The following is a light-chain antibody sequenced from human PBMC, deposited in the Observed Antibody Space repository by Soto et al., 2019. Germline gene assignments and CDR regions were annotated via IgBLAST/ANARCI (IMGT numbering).Light chain of an antibody. Sequence: EIVLTQSPGTLSLSPGERATLSCRASQSVRSNLAWYQQKPGQSPRLLIYGASTRATGIPARFSGSGSGTEFTLTISSLQSEDFAVYYCQQYNNWPTWTFGQGTKVDI. CDR3: QQYNNWPTWT. CDR1: QSVRSN. CDR2: GAS. V-gene: IGKV3-15*01. J-gene: IGKJ1*01.